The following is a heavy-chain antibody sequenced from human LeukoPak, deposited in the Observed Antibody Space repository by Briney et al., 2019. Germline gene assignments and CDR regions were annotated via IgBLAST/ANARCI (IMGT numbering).Heavy chain of an antibody. Sequence: SETLSLTCTVSDGSISSSSYYWGWIRQPPGKGLEWIGSIYYSGSTYYNPSLKSRVTISVDTSKNQFSLKLSSVTAADTAVYYCARIRRVTTGWYFDLWGRGTLVTVSS. J-gene: IGHJ2*01. CDR3: ARIRRVTTGWYFDL. V-gene: IGHV4-39*07. CDR2: IYYSGST. D-gene: IGHD2-21*02. CDR1: DGSISSSSYY.